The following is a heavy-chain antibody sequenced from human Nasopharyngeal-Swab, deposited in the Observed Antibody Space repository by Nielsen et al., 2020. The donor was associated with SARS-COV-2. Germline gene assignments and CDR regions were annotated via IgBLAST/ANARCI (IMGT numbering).Heavy chain of an antibody. V-gene: IGHV3-7*03. CDR2: IKQDGTLK. D-gene: IGHD6-13*01. J-gene: IGHJ1*01. Sequence: GESLKISCGGSGFTFSDYWMSWVRQSPEKGLEWVANIKQDGTLKSYVDSVKGRFIISRDNAKNSLDLQMNSLRVEDTAVYYCARIAAVDIRGFQHWGQGTLVSVSS. CDR3: ARIAAVDIRGFQH. CDR1: GFTFSDYW.